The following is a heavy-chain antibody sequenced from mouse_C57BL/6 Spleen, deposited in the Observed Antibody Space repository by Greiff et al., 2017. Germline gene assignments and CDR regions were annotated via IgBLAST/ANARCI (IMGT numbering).Heavy chain of an antibody. CDR2: IYPSDSET. CDR3: AREPFAY. V-gene: IGHV1-61*01. J-gene: IGHJ3*01. CDR1: GYTFSSYW. Sequence: QVQLQQPGAELVRPGSSVKLSCKASGYTFSSYWMDWVKQRPGQGLEWIGNIYPSDSETHYNQKFKDKATLPVDKSSSTAYMQLSSLTSGDSAVYYSAREPFAYWGQGTLVTVSA.